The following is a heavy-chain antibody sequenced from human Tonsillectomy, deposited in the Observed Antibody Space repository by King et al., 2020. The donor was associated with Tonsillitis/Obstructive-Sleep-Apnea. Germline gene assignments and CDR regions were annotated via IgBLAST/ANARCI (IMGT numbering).Heavy chain of an antibody. D-gene: IGHD4-23*01. J-gene: IGHJ2*01. CDR2: INSDGSST. Sequence: VLLVESGGGLGQPGGSLRLSCAASGFTFSRYWMHWVRQVPGEGLVWVSRINSDGSSTTYADSVKGRFTISRENAKNTLYLQMNSLRAEDTAVYYCARIDYGGNSWNLELRGRGTLVTVSS. CDR3: ARIDYGGNSWNLEL. V-gene: IGHV3-74*01. CDR1: GFTFSRYW.